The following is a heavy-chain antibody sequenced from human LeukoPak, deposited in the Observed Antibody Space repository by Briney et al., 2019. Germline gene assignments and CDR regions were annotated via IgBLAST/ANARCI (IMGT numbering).Heavy chain of an antibody. Sequence: GGSLRLSCAASGFTFDDYGISWVRQAPGQGLDWVSGINLNGGSTGYADSVKVRFTISRDNAKNSLYLQMNSLRAEDTAVYYCARRETAYYDILTGYPPDAFDIWGQGTMVTVSS. J-gene: IGHJ3*02. V-gene: IGHV3-20*04. D-gene: IGHD3-9*01. CDR2: INLNGGST. CDR3: ARRETAYYDILTGYPPDAFDI. CDR1: GFTFDDYG.